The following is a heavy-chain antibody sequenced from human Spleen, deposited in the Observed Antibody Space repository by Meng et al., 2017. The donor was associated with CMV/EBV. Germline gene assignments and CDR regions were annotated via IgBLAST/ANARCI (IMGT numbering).Heavy chain of an antibody. V-gene: IGHV1-2*02. CDR1: GYY. Sequence: GYYMHWVRQAPGQGLEWMGWINPNSGGTNSAQKFQGRVTMTRDTSISTAYMELSRLRSDDTAVYYCARDLGRYCSSTSCYWGSPLDYWGQGTLVTVSS. D-gene: IGHD2-2*01. CDR3: ARDLGRYCSSTSCYWGSPLDY. CDR2: INPNSGGT. J-gene: IGHJ4*02.